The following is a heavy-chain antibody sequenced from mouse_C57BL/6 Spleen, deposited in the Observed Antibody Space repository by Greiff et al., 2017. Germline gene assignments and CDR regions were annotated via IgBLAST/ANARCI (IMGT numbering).Heavy chain of an antibody. J-gene: IGHJ2*01. V-gene: IGHV5-16*01. D-gene: IGHD1-1*01. CDR2: INYDGSST. Sequence: EVKLVESEGGLVQPGSSMKLSCTASGFTFSDYYMAWVRQVPEKGLEWVANINYDGSSTYYLDSLKSRFIISRDNAKNILYLQLSSLKSEDTATYYCAREGYGSSVDYWGQGTTLTVSS. CDR1: GFTFSDYY. CDR3: AREGYGSSVDY.